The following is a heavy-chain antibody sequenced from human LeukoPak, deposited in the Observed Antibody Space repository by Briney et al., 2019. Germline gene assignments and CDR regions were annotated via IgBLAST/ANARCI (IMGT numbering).Heavy chain of an antibody. J-gene: IGHJ4*02. V-gene: IGHV3-48*03. CDR1: GFTFSSYE. D-gene: IGHD5-12*01. Sequence: GGSLRLSCAASGFTFSSYEMNWVRQAPGKGLEWVSYISSGGSTIYYADSVKDRFTISRDNAKNSLYLQMNSLRAEDTAVYYCARVGVATGLYYFDYWGQGTLVTVSS. CDR2: ISSGGSTI. CDR3: ARVGVATGLYYFDY.